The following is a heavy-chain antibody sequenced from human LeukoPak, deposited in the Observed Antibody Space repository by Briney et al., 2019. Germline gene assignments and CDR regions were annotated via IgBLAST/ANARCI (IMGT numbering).Heavy chain of an antibody. CDR3: ARVPITMVRGATYYYYGMDV. Sequence: ASVKVSCKASGYTFTSYDINWVRQATGQGLEWMGWMNPNSGNTGYAQKFQGRVTMTRNTSISTAYMELSSLRSEDTAVYYCARVPITMVRGATYYYYGMDVWGQGTTVTVSS. D-gene: IGHD3-10*01. CDR2: MNPNSGNT. V-gene: IGHV1-8*01. CDR1: GYTFTSYD. J-gene: IGHJ6*02.